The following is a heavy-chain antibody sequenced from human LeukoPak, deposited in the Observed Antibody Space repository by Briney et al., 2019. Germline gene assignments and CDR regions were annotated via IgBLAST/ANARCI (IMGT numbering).Heavy chain of an antibody. CDR3: ASGAPSYCSGGSCYRGFDC. CDR2: INPNSGGT. Sequence: ASVKVSCKASGYTFTGYYMHWVRQAPGQGLEWMGRINPNSGGTNYAQKFQGRVTMTRDTSISTAYMELSRLRSDDTAVYYCASGAPSYCSGGSCYRGFDCWGQGTLVTVSS. CDR1: GYTFTGYY. V-gene: IGHV1-2*06. J-gene: IGHJ4*02. D-gene: IGHD2-15*01.